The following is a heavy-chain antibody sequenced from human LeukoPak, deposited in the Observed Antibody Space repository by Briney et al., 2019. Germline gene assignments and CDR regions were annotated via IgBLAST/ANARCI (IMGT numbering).Heavy chain of an antibody. D-gene: IGHD2-15*01. CDR3: ARGYCSGSSCYSGFYFDY. CDR2: IKQDEIER. Sequence: PGGSLRLSCVASEFTFSSYWMSWVRQAPGKGLEWVANIKQDEIERYFVDSVKGRFTLSRDNAKNSLYLQMNSLRAEDTAVYYCARGYCSGSSCYSGFYFDYWGQGALVTVSS. V-gene: IGHV3-7*01. CDR1: EFTFSSYW. J-gene: IGHJ4*02.